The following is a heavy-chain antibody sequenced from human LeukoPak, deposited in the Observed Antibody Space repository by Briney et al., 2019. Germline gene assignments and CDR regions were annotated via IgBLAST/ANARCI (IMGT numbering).Heavy chain of an antibody. Sequence: QPGRSLRLSCAASGFTFSSYAMHWVRQAPGKGLEWVAVISYHGSNKYYADSVKGRFTISRDNSKNTLYLQMNSLRAEDTAVHYCARDHRWYCSGGSCYSSAFDIWGQGTMVTVSS. D-gene: IGHD2-15*01. V-gene: IGHV3-30-3*01. CDR2: ISYHGSNK. CDR3: ARDHRWYCSGGSCYSSAFDI. J-gene: IGHJ3*02. CDR1: GFTFSSYA.